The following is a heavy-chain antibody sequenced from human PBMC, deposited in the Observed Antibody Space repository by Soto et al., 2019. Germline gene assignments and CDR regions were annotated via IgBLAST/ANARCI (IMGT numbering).Heavy chain of an antibody. CDR2: INAGSGNT. J-gene: IGHJ2*01. CDR1: GYTFTSHA. Sequence: ASVKVSCKASGYTFTSHAMHWVRQAPGQRLEWMGWINAGSGNTKYSQKFQGRVTITRDTSASTAYMELSSLRSEDTAVYYCARGGSLYWYFDLWGRGTLVTVSS. D-gene: IGHD1-26*01. V-gene: IGHV1-3*01. CDR3: ARGGSLYWYFDL.